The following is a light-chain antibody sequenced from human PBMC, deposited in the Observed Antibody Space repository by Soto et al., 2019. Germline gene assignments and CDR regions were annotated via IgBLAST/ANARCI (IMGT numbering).Light chain of an antibody. J-gene: IGKJ5*01. Sequence: EIVLTQSPATLSVSPGERVTLSCRASQNLHSFLNWYQQRPGQAPRPLIYDGSNRATGIPARFSGSGSGTDFTLTISGLEPADLGVYYCQQRHNWPITFGQGTRLEIK. CDR2: DGS. CDR1: QNLHSF. V-gene: IGKV3-11*01. CDR3: QQRHNWPIT.